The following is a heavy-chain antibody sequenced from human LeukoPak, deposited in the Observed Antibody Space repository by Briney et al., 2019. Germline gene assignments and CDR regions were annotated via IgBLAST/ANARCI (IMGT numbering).Heavy chain of an antibody. D-gene: IGHD3-22*01. CDR3: ARDQTYYVSSGYYYVTYLQH. J-gene: IGHJ1*01. CDR1: GASIRSYH. Sequence: SETLSLTCTVTGASIRSYHWSWIRQSPGKGLEWIGYIFYTGSTNYNPSLKSRVSMSVDTSKRQFSLNLSSVTAADTAVYYCARDQTYYVSSGYYYVTYLQHWGQGILVTVSS. CDR2: IFYTGST. V-gene: IGHV4-59*12.